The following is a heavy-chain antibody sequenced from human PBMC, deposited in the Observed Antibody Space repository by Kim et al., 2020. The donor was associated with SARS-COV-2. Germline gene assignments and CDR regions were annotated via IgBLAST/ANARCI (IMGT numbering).Heavy chain of an antibody. CDR3: AKDGLNYYGSGRSDYFDH. CDR1: GFTFSTYG. D-gene: IGHD3-10*01. Sequence: GGSLRLSCAASGFTFSTYGMHWVRQAPGKGLEWVAVISYEGNNKYHADSVQGRFTTSRDNSKNTLYLQMNSLRVEDTAVCYCAKDGLNYYGSGRSDYFDHWGQGTLVTVSS. CDR2: ISYEGNNK. V-gene: IGHV3-30*18. J-gene: IGHJ4*02.